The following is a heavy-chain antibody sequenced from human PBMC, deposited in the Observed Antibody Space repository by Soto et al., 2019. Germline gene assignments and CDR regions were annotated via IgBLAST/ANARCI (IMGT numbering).Heavy chain of an antibody. D-gene: IGHD2-15*01. J-gene: IGHJ4*02. V-gene: IGHV2-5*02. CDR1: GFSLSTSGVG. CDR2: IYWDDDK. CDR3: AHSQTTGGYRSCGSCHFDL. Sequence: GPTVVNPTQTLTLTCPFSGFSLSTSGVGVGWIRQPPGKALEWLALIYWDDDKRYSPSLKSRLTITKDTSKNQVVLTMTNMDHVDTATYYRAHSQTTGGYRSCGSCHFDLWGKGTLVTLSS.